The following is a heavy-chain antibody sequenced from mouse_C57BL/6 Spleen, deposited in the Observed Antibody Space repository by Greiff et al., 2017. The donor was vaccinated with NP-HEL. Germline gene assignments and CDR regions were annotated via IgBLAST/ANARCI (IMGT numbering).Heavy chain of an antibody. CDR2: INPNNGGT. J-gene: IGHJ1*03. V-gene: IGHV1-26*01. CDR3: AISDYGSSDGYVDV. D-gene: IGHD1-1*01. CDR1: GYTFTDYY. Sequence: EVQLQQSGPELVKPGASVKISCKASGYTFTDYYMNWVKQSHGTSLEWIGDINPNNGGTSYNQKFKGKATLTVEKYSSTAYLELRSLTSEDPAVYYCAISDYGSSDGYVDVWGTGTTVTVAS.